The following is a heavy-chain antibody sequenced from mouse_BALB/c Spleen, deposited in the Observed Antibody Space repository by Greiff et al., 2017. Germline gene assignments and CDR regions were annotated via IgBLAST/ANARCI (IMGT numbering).Heavy chain of an antibody. CDR1: GYTFTDYA. CDR2: ISTYYGDA. CDR3: AREDYGSAMDD. J-gene: IGHJ4*01. D-gene: IGHD1-1*02. V-gene: IGHV1S137*01. Sequence: QVQLQQSGAELVRPGVSVKISCKGSGYTFTDYAMHWVKQSHAKSLEWIGVISTYYGDASYNQKFKGKATMTVDKSSSTAYMELARLTSEDSAIYYCAREDYGSAMDDWGQGTSVTVSS.